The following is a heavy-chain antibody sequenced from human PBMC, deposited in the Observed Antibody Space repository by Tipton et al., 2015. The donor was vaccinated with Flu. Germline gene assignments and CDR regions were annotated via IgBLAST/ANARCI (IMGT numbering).Heavy chain of an antibody. Sequence: TLSLTCTVSGGSTNYYFWNWIRQPPGKGLEWIGRIYFSGTTNYNPSLKSRVTISVDTSKTQVSLRLSSVTAADTAVYFCARDRSEFPRAIDSWGQGILVTVSS. CDR2: IYFSGTT. J-gene: IGHJ4*02. V-gene: IGHV4-59*01. CDR3: ARDRSEFPRAIDS. CDR1: GGSTNYYF. D-gene: IGHD2-21*01.